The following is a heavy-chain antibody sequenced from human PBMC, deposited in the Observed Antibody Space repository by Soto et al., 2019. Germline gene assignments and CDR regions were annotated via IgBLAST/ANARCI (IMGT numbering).Heavy chain of an antibody. CDR3: XXXXXXXNQSKYRNTPTKPSYYFDY. Sequence: EVQLLESGGGLVQPGGSLRLSCAASGFTFSSYAMSWVRQAPGKGLEWVSAISGSGGSTYYADSVKGRFTISRDNXXXXXXXXXXXXXXXXXXXXXXXXXXXXXNQSKYRNTPTKPSYYFDYWGQGTLVTVSS. V-gene: IGHV3-23*01. CDR2: ISGSGGST. CDR1: GFTFSSYA. D-gene: IGHD3-16*02. J-gene: IGHJ4*02.